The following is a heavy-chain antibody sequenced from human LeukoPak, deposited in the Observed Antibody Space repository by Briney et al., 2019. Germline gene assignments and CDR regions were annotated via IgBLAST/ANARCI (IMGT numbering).Heavy chain of an antibody. D-gene: IGHD2-21*01. CDR1: GGSFSGYY. V-gene: IGHV4-34*01. Sequence: PSETLSLTCAVYGGSFSGYYWSWIRRPPGKGLEWIGEINHSGSTNYNPSLKSRVTISVDTSKNQFSLKLSSVTAADTAVYYCARHGGGVRKARFDPWGQGTLVTVSS. J-gene: IGHJ5*02. CDR3: ARHGGGVRKARFDP. CDR2: INHSGST.